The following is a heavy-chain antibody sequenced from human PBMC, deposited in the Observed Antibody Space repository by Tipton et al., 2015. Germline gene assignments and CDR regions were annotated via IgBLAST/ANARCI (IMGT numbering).Heavy chain of an antibody. Sequence: SLRLSCAASGFTFSNYNMHWVRQAPGKGLEWVSVISGSGGSTYYADSAKGRFTISRDNSKNTLYLQLNSLRAEDTAVYYCAKSLVSGDHQANPYYGMDVWGQGTTVTVSS. CDR3: AKSLVSGDHQANPYYGMDV. CDR1: GFTFSNYN. J-gene: IGHJ6*02. D-gene: IGHD2-21*01. V-gene: IGHV3-23*01. CDR2: ISGSGGST.